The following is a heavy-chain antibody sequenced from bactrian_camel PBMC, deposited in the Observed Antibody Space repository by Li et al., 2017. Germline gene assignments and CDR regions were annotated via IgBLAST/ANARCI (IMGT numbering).Heavy chain of an antibody. Sequence: HVQLVESGGGLVQPGGSLRLSCAASVFTFSTYWMYWVRQAPGKGLEWVSTINSGGGSTLYADTVKGRFTISRDNAKNTLYLQVNSLKSEDTAVYYCATDLRGWDDHSYWGQGTQVTVS. D-gene: IGHD5*01. V-gene: IGHV3S1*01. CDR2: INSGGGST. CDR3: ATDLRGWDDHSY. J-gene: IGHJ4*01. CDR1: VFTFSTYW.